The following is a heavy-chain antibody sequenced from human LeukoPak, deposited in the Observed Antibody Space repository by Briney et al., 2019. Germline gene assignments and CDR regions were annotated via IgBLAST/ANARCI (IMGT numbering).Heavy chain of an antibody. Sequence: SETLSLTCTVSGGPISSYYWSWIRQPPGKGLEWIGYIYYSGSTNYNPSLRSRVTISVDTSKSQFSLKLSSVTAADTAVYYCARDSTGRDTAMATDAFDIWGQGTMVTVSS. CDR2: IYYSGST. CDR3: ARDSTGRDTAMATDAFDI. J-gene: IGHJ3*02. CDR1: GGPISSYY. V-gene: IGHV4-59*12. D-gene: IGHD5-18*01.